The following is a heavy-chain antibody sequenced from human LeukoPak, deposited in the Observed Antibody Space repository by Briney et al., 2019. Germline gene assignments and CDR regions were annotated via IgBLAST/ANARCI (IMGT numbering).Heavy chain of an antibody. D-gene: IGHD3-22*01. CDR1: GYSNSSGYY. V-gene: IGHV4-38-2*02. J-gene: IGHJ4*02. Sequence: PSETLSLTCSVSGYSNSSGYYWGWIRQSPGKGLEWIGSMYHSGSTYYNPSLKSRVTMSVDTSKNQFSLRLSSVTAADTAIYYCARGRTSVYYYDYWGQGTLVTVSS. CDR3: ARGRTSVYYYDY. CDR2: MYHSGST.